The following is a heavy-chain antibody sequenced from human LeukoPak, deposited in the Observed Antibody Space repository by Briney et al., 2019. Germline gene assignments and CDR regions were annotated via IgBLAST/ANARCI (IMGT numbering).Heavy chain of an antibody. D-gene: IGHD3-9*01. CDR3: ARAGYDTSTGYFGAFDI. V-gene: IGHV4-59*12. CDR2: MYYSGST. Sequence: SETLSLTCTVSGGSIAGFYWSWFRQSPGKGLEWIGYMYYSGSTFYNPSLKSRVSLSVDKSKNQFSLKLSSVTAADTAVYYCARAGYDTSTGYFGAFDIWGQGTMVIVSS. CDR1: GGSIAGFY. J-gene: IGHJ3*02.